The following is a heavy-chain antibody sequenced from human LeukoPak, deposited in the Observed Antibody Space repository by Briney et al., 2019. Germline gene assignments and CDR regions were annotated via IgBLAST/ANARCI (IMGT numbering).Heavy chain of an antibody. CDR3: ARTPSAIAAANWFDP. D-gene: IGHD6-13*01. CDR2: ISSSSSYI. J-gene: IGHJ5*02. V-gene: IGHV3-21*04. CDR1: GFTFSSYS. Sequence: GGSLRLSCAASGFTFSSYSMNWVRQAPGKGLEWVSSISSSSSYIYYADSVKGRFTISRDNAKNSLYLQMNGLRTEDTAVYYCARTPSAIAAANWFDPWGQGTLVTVSS.